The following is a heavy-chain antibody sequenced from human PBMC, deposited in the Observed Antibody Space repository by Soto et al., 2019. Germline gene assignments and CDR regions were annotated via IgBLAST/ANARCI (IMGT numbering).Heavy chain of an antibody. CDR1: GYTFTSYG. Sequence: QVQLVQSGAEVKKPGASVKVSCKASGYTFTSYGISWVRQAPGQGLEWMGWISAYNGNTNYAQKLQGRVTMTTDTSTRTAYMEPRSLRSDDTAVYYCARYGGSGSYPYYSGMDVWGQGTTVTVSS. J-gene: IGHJ6*02. V-gene: IGHV1-18*01. D-gene: IGHD3-10*01. CDR2: ISAYNGNT. CDR3: ARYGGSGSYPYYSGMDV.